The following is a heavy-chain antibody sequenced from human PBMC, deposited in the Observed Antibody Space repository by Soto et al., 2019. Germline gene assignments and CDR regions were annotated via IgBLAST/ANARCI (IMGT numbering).Heavy chain of an antibody. CDR1: GFTFSNAW. J-gene: IGHJ6*02. CDR3: TTERYCSGGSCIYGMDV. Sequence: GGSLRLSCAASGFTFSNAWMNWVRQAPGKGLEWVGRIKSKTDGGTTDYAAPVKGRFTISRDDSKNTLYLQMNSLKTEDTAVYYCTTERYCSGGSCIYGMDVWGQGTTVTVSS. CDR2: IKSKTDGGTT. D-gene: IGHD2-15*01. V-gene: IGHV3-15*07.